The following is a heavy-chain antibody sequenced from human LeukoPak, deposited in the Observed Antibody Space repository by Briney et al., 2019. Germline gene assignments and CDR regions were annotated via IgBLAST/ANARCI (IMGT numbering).Heavy chain of an antibody. CDR3: ARGPDQRGFFDI. J-gene: IGHJ3*02. Sequence: SETLSLTCTVSGGSISSFYWSWIRQSPGRGLEWIGYVWYSGTTDYNPSLKSRVTISLDTSENQFSLKLNSVTAADTAVYYCARGPDQRGFFDIWGQGTMVTVSS. V-gene: IGHV4-59*12. D-gene: IGHD2-2*01. CDR1: GGSISSFY. CDR2: VWYSGTT.